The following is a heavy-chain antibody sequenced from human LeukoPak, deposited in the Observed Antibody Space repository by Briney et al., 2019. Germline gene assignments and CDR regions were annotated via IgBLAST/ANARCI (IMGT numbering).Heavy chain of an antibody. V-gene: IGHV3-30-3*01. J-gene: IGHJ4*02. CDR3: ARTTTPHYYGSGSYALGY. CDR1: GFTVSSNY. CDR2: ISYDGSNK. Sequence: GGSLRLSCAASGFTVSSNYMSWVRQGPGKGLEWVAVISYDGSNKYYADSVKSRFTISRDNSKNTLYLQMSSLSAEDTAVYYCARTTTPHYYGSGSYALGYWGQGTLVTVPS. D-gene: IGHD3-10*01.